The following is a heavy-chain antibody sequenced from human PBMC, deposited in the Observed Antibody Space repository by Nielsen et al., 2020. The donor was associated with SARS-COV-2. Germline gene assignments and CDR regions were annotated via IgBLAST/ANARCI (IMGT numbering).Heavy chain of an antibody. CDR3: ARGGAVAGTYGMDV. V-gene: IGHV3-48*02. D-gene: IGHD6-19*01. Sequence: GGSLRLSCAASGFTFRSYSMNWVRQAPGKGLEWVSYIISSSSTIYYADSVKGRFTISRDNAKNSLYLQMNSLRDEDTAVYYCARGGAVAGTYGMDVWGQGTTVTVSS. CDR2: IISSSSTI. CDR1: GFTFRSYS. J-gene: IGHJ6*02.